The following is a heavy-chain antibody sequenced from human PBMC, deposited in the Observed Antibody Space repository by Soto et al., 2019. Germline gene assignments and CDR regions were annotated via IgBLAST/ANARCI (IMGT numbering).Heavy chain of an antibody. J-gene: IGHJ4*02. V-gene: IGHV5-51*01. CDR2: IYPGDSDT. CDR1: GYSFTSYW. Sequence: GESLKISCKGSGYSFTSYWIGWVRQMPGKGLEWMRIIYPGDSDTRYSPSFQGQVTISADKSISTAYLQWSSLKASDTAMYYCARIPEMATTTYYFYYWGQGTLVTVSS. D-gene: IGHD5-12*01. CDR3: ARIPEMATTTYYFYY.